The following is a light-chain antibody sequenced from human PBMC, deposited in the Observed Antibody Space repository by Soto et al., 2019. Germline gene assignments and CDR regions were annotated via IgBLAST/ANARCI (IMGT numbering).Light chain of an antibody. CDR1: SSNIGNNY. Sequence: QSVLTQPPSVSAAPGQKVTISCSGSSSNIGNNYVSWYQQLPGTAPKLLIHENNKRPSGIPDRFSGSKSGTSATLGITGLQTGDEADYYCGTWDDSLSTYVFGTGTKLTVL. CDR2: ENN. CDR3: GTWDDSLSTYV. V-gene: IGLV1-51*02. J-gene: IGLJ1*01.